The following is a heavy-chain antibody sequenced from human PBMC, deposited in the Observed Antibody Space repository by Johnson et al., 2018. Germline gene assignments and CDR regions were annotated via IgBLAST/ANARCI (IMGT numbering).Heavy chain of an antibody. V-gene: IGHV3-21*01. CDR1: GFTFSIYG. D-gene: IGHD3-3*02. CDR3: ARDLKLASPGSLEV. Sequence: VQLVQSGGGLVKPGKSLRLSCAGSGFTFSIYGMNWVRQAPGKGLEWVSSISSSSSYIYYADSVRGRFTISRDNAKNALSLQMNALRVEDTAVYYWARDLKLASPGSLEVGGQGTVVTVSS. CDR2: ISSSSSYI. J-gene: IGHJ3*01.